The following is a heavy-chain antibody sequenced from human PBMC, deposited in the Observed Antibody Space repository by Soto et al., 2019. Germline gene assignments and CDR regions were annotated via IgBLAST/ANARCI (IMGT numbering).Heavy chain of an antibody. V-gene: IGHV4-34*01. CDR2: INHSGST. D-gene: IGHD6-13*01. Sequence: QVQLQQWGAGLLKPSETLSLTCAVYGGSFSGYYWSWIRQPPGKGLEWIGEINHSGSTNYNPSLKSRVTISVDTSKNQFSLKLSSVTAADTAVYYCASRIAGPPYYYYGMDVWGQGTTVTVSS. J-gene: IGHJ6*02. CDR1: GGSFSGYY. CDR3: ASRIAGPPYYYYGMDV.